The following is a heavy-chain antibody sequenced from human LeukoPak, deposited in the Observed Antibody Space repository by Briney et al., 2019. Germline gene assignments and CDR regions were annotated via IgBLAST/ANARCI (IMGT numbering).Heavy chain of an antibody. Sequence: SETLSLTCTVSGGSISSYCWSWIRQPPGKGLEWIGYIYYSGSTNYNPSLKSRVTISVDTSKNQFSLKLSSVTAADTAVYYCAREGYDSSGYYYPFLYDYWGQGTLVTVSS. V-gene: IGHV4-59*01. J-gene: IGHJ4*02. D-gene: IGHD3-22*01. CDR1: GGSISSYC. CDR2: IYYSGST. CDR3: AREGYDSSGYYYPFLYDY.